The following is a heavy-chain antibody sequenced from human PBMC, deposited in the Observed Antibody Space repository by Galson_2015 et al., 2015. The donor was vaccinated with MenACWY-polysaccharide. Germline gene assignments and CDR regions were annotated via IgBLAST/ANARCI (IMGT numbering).Heavy chain of an antibody. Sequence: ALVKPTQTLTLTCTFSGFSLSTTGMRVSWIRQPPGKALEWLARIDWNDGKFYSTSLKTRLTISKDTSKNQVVLTMSNMDPVDTATYYCTRTAAAGQGYFDYRGQGTQVTVSS. J-gene: IGHJ4*03. CDR3: TRTAAAGQGYFDY. CDR1: GFSLSTTGMR. CDR2: IDWNDGK. V-gene: IGHV2-70*04. D-gene: IGHD6-13*01.